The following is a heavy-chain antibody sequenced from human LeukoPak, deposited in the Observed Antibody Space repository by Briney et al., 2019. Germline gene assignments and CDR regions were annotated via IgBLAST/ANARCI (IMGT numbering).Heavy chain of an antibody. Sequence: AASVKVSCKASGGTFSSYAISWVRQAPGQGLEWMGIINPSGGSTSYAQKFQGRVTMTRDTSTSTVYMELSSLRSEDTAVYYCARDAYSGYPADYWGQGTLVTVSS. CDR2: INPSGGST. CDR3: ARDAYSGYPADY. V-gene: IGHV1-46*01. J-gene: IGHJ4*02. D-gene: IGHD5-12*01. CDR1: GGTFSSYA.